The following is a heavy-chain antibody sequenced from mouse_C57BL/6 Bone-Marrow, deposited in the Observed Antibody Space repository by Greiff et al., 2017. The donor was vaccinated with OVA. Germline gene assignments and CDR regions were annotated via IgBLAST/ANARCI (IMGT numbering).Heavy chain of an antibody. CDR1: GYTFTSYW. D-gene: IGHD1-1*01. V-gene: IGHV1-52*01. CDR3: ARKGVYYYGYYCDY. J-gene: IGHJ2*01. Sequence: QVQLQQPGAELVRPGSSVKLSCKASGYTFTSYWMHWVKQRPIQGLEWIGNIDPSDSDTHYNQKFKDKATLTVDKSSSTAYMQLSSLTSEDSAVYCYARKGVYYYGYYCDYWGQGTTLTVSS. CDR2: IDPSDSDT.